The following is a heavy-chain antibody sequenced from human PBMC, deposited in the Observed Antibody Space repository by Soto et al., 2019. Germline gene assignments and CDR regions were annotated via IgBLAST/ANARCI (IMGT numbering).Heavy chain of an antibody. V-gene: IGHV3-48*01. CDR1: GFTFSSYS. Sequence: GGSLRLSCAASGFTFSSYSMNWVRQAPGKGLEWVSYISSSSSTIYYADSVKGRFTISRDNAKNSLYLQMNSLRAEDTAVYYCARGLDDFWSGSDFDYWGQGTLVTVSS. CDR3: ARGLDDFWSGSDFDY. CDR2: ISSSSSTI. D-gene: IGHD3-3*01. J-gene: IGHJ4*02.